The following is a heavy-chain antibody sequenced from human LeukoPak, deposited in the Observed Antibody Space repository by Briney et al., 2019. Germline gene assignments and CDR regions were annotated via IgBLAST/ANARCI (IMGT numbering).Heavy chain of an antibody. CDR3: VKGQVAADAFDI. V-gene: IGHV3-33*06. CDR1: GFTFSSYG. Sequence: GGSLRLSCAASGFTFSSYGMHWVRQAPGKGLEWVAVIWYDGSNKYYVDSVRGRFTISRDNSKNTLYLQMNSLRAEDTAVYYCVKGQVAADAFDIWGQGTMVTVSS. J-gene: IGHJ3*02. CDR2: IWYDGSNK. D-gene: IGHD6-13*01.